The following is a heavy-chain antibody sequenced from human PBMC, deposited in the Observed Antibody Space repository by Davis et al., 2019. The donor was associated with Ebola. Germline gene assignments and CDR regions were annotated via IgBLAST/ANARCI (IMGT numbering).Heavy chain of an antibody. J-gene: IGHJ4*02. CDR3: ARLGVVAARGLDY. CDR1: GFTFSSYA. D-gene: IGHD2-15*01. Sequence: GESLKISCAASGFTFSSYAMHWVRQAPGKGLEYVSAISSNGGSTYYANSVKGRFTISRDNSKNTLYLQMGSLRAEDMAVYYCARLGVVAARGLDYWGQGTLVTVSS. CDR2: ISSNGGST. V-gene: IGHV3-64*01.